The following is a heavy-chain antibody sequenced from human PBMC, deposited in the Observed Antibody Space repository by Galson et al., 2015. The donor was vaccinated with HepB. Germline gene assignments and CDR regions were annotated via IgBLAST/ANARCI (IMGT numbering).Heavy chain of an antibody. D-gene: IGHD3-22*01. CDR3: ASSLGNYYDSSGYYDSHAFDI. J-gene: IGHJ3*02. Sequence: CAISGDSVSSNSAAWNWIRQSPSRGLEWLGRTYYRSKWYNDYAVSVKSRITINPDTSKNQFSLQLNSVTPEDTAVYYCASSLGNYYDSSGYYDSHAFDIWGQGTMVTVSS. CDR1: GDSVSSNSAA. V-gene: IGHV6-1*01. CDR2: TYYRSKWYN.